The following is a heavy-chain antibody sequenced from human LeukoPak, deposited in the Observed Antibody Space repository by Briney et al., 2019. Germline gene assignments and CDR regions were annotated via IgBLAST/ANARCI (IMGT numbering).Heavy chain of an antibody. CDR1: GFSLSTSEMG. V-gene: IGHV2-5*01. J-gene: IGHJ5*02. D-gene: IGHD6-6*01. CDR2: IFWTDEK. CDR3: AHRHIGDRPFDP. Sequence: SGPTPVNPTQTLTLTCTFSGFSLSTSEMGVSWIRQPPGKALEWLALIFWTDEKHYSPSLKSRLTITKDTSKNQVVLTMTNMDPVDTATYYCAHRHIGDRPFDPWGQGTLVTVSS.